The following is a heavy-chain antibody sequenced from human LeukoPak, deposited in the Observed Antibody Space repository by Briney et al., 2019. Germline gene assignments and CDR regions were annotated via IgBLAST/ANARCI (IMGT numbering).Heavy chain of an antibody. CDR2: IIPIFGTA. J-gene: IGHJ4*02. Sequence: GASVKVSCKASGGTFSSYAISWVRQAPGQGLEWMGGIIPIFGTANYAQKLQGRVTITADESTSTAYMELSRLRSDDTAVYYCARVSVGDYYDSSGDYWGQGTLVTVSS. CDR1: GGTFSSYA. D-gene: IGHD3-22*01. V-gene: IGHV1-69*13. CDR3: ARVSVGDYYDSSGDY.